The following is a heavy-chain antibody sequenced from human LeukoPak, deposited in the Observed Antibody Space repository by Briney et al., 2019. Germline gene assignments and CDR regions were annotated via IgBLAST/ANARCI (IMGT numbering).Heavy chain of an antibody. CDR3: ARAGLYYDILTGYPNDAFDI. V-gene: IGHV3-21*01. D-gene: IGHD3-9*01. CDR2: ISSSSSYI. CDR1: GFTFSSYS. Sequence: PGGSLRLSCAASGFTFSSYSMNWVRQAPGKGLEWVSSISSSSSYIYYADSVKGRFTISRDNAKNSLYLQMNSLRAEDTAVYYCARAGLYYDILTGYPNDAFDIWGQGTMVTVSS. J-gene: IGHJ3*02.